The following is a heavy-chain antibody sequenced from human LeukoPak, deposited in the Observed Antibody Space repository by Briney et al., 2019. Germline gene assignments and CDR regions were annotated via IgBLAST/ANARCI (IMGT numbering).Heavy chain of an antibody. CDR3: AKDKDYGYYMDV. Sequence: GGSLRLSCAASGFTFSSHSMNWVRQAPGKGLEWVAVIWYDGSDKYYVDSVKGRFTISRDNSKNTLYLQMNSLRAEDTALYYCAKDKDYGYYMDVWGKGTTVTVSS. CDR2: IWYDGSDK. D-gene: IGHD3-16*01. J-gene: IGHJ6*03. V-gene: IGHV3-33*03. CDR1: GFTFSSHS.